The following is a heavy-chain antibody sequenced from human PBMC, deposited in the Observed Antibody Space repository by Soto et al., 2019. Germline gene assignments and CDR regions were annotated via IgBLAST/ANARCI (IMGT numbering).Heavy chain of an antibody. D-gene: IGHD6-13*01. CDR3: ARPRGIRDAFDI. V-gene: IGHV3-48*03. CDR1: GFTFSSYE. CDR2: ITGSGRII. J-gene: IGHJ3*02. Sequence: GGSLRLSCAASGFTFSSYEINWVRQAPGKGLEWLSYITGSGRIIYYAASVKGRFTISRDNAKNSVFLQMTSLRAEDTAVYYCARPRGIRDAFDIWGQGTMVTVSS.